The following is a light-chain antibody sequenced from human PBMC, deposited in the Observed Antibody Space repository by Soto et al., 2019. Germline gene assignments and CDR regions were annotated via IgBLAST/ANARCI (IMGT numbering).Light chain of an antibody. V-gene: IGLV2-14*01. CDR3: ASYTRRSTYV. CDR1: SSDVGGYNL. Sequence: QSALTQPASVSGSPGQSITISCTGTSSDVGGYNLVSWFQQHPGKAPKLMIYEVSNRPSGASNRFSGSKSGNTASLTISGLQAEDEADYYCASYTRRSTYVFGTGTKLTVL. CDR2: EVS. J-gene: IGLJ1*01.